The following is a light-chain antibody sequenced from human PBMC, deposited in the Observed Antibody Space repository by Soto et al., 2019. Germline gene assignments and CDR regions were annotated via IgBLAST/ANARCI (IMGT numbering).Light chain of an antibody. CDR3: RSYTSSSTRV. V-gene: IGLV2-14*01. J-gene: IGLJ2*01. Sequence: QSALTQPASVSGSPGQSITISCTGTSSDVGGYNYVSWYQQHPGKATTLMIYDVSNRPSGVSNRFSGSNSGNTAPLTNACLQAEDEADYYCRSYTSSSTRVLGGGTKVTVL. CDR1: SSDVGGYNY. CDR2: DVS.